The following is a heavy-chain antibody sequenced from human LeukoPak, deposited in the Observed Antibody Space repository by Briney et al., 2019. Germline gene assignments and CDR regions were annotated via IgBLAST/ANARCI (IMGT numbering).Heavy chain of an antibody. CDR1: GFTFSSYS. CDR3: AREGILTVTTDY. D-gene: IGHD4-11*01. CDR2: ISSSSSYI. V-gene: IGHV3-21*01. Sequence: GGSLRLSCAASGFTFSSYSMNWVRQAPGKGLEWVSSISSSSSYIYYADSVKGRFTISRDNAKNSLYLQMNSLRAEDTAVYYCAREGILTVTTDYWGQGTLVTVSS. J-gene: IGHJ4*02.